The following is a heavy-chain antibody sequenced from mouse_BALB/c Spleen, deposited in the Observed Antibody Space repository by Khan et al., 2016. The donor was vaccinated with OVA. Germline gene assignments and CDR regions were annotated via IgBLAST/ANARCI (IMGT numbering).Heavy chain of an antibody. V-gene: IGHV1-7*01. J-gene: IGHJ2*01. CDR2: INPTSGYT. CDR3: TRHRIDY. CDR1: GYTFSTYW. Sequence: QVQLKQSGAALAKPGASVKMSCKASGYTFSTYWMHWVKQRPGQGLEWIGYINPTSGYTDYNEKFKDKATLSADKSSSTAYMQLSRLTSEDSAVYYCTRHRIDYWGQGTTLTVSS.